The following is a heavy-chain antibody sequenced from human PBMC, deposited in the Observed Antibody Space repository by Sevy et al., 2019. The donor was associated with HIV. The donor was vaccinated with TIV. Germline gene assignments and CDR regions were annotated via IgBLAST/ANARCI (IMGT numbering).Heavy chain of an antibody. D-gene: IGHD3-22*01. J-gene: IGHJ3*02. Sequence: GGSLRLSCAASGFTFSGYYMSWIRQAPGKGLEWVSYISSRSSYTNYADSVRGRFTISRHNAKNLLYLQMNSLRAEDTAVYYCAKDLAMIVVVTDDAFDIWGQGTMVTVSS. V-gene: IGHV3-11*05. CDR1: GFTFSGYY. CDR3: AKDLAMIVVVTDDAFDI. CDR2: ISSRSSYT.